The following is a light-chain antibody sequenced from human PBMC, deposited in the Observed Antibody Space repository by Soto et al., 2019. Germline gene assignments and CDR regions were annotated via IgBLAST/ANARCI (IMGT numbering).Light chain of an antibody. Sequence: QSVLTQPPSVSAAPGQKVTISCSGGSSNIGNNYVSWYQQLPGTAPKLVIYDNDKRPSEIPDRFSASKSGTTATLGITGLQTGDEADYCCGTWDSSLSAVVFGXGXKLTVL. CDR1: SSNIGNNY. CDR2: DND. V-gene: IGLV1-51*01. CDR3: GTWDSSLSAVV. J-gene: IGLJ2*01.